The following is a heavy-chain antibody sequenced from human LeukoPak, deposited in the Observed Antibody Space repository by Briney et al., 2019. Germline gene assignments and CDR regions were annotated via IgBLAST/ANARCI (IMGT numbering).Heavy chain of an antibody. CDR1: GFTFSDYY. CDR2: ISSSSYT. Sequence: GGSLRLPCAASGFTFSDYYMSWIRQAPGKGLEWVSYISSSSYTNYADSVKGRFTISRDNAKNSLYLQMNSLRAEDTAVYYCARDSVMVVAATYDYWGQGTLVTVSS. J-gene: IGHJ4*02. CDR3: ARDSVMVVAATYDY. V-gene: IGHV3-11*05. D-gene: IGHD2-15*01.